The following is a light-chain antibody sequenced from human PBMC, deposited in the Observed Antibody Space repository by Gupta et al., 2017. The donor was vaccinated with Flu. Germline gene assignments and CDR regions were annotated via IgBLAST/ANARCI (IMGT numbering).Light chain of an antibody. CDR2: QDD. J-gene: IGLJ1*01. CDR1: KLGHKY. V-gene: IGLV3-1*01. CDR3: QAWDSNTEV. Sequence: SYELTQPPSVSVSPGQTTSITCSGDKLGHKYVCWYQQRPGQSPVLVIYQDDKRPSGIPERFSGSNSGNTATLTISGTQAMDEADYFCQAWDSNTEVFGTGTKVTAL.